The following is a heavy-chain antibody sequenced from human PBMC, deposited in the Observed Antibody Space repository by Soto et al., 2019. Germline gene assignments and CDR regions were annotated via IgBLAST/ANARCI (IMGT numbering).Heavy chain of an antibody. CDR2: IYYSGST. J-gene: IGHJ3*02. Sequence: SETLSLTCTVSGGSISSGGYYWSRIRQHPGKGLEWIGYIYYSGSTYYNPSLKSRVTISVDTSKNQFSLKLSSVTAADTAVYYCARDRASITIFGVVTRDAFDIWGQGTMVTVSS. CDR3: ARDRASITIFGVVTRDAFDI. V-gene: IGHV4-31*03. CDR1: GGSISSGGYY. D-gene: IGHD3-3*01.